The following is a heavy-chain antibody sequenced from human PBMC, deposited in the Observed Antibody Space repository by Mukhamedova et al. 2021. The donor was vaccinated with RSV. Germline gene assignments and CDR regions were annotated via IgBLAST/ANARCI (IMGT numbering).Heavy chain of an antibody. D-gene: IGHD3-3*01. Sequence: YSPSLKSRLTITKDTSKNQVVLTMTNMDPVDTATYYCAHSLPVLRFIRAYGMDVWGQGTTVTVSS. CDR3: AHSLPVLRFIRAYGMDV. J-gene: IGHJ6*02. V-gene: IGHV2-5*01.